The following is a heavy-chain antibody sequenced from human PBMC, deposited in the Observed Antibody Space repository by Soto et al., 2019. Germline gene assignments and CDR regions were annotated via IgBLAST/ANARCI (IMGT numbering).Heavy chain of an antibody. Sequence: GGSLRLSCAASGFTFSSYAMHWVRQAPGKGLEWVAVISYDGSNKNYADSVKGRFTISRDNSKNTLHLQMNSLRVEDTAVYFCAKSRYSGYVYPSIDYWGQGTPVTVSS. D-gene: IGHD5-12*01. CDR3: AKSRYSGYVYPSIDY. V-gene: IGHV3-30-3*02. J-gene: IGHJ4*02. CDR1: GFTFSSYA. CDR2: ISYDGSNK.